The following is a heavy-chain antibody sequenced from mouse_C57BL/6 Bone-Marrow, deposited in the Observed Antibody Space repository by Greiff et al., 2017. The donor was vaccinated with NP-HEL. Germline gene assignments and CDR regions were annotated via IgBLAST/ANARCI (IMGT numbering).Heavy chain of an antibody. CDR3: TTLIEDY. CDR1: RLPIKAYS. J-gene: IGHJ2*01. D-gene: IGHD2-12*01. Sequence: EVKLQESGAELVRPGASVKVSCTACRLPIKAYSMHWVQQSPSPCLYWIGWIDPENGDTEYASKFQGKATITADTSSNTAYLQLSSLTSEDTAVYYCTTLIEDYWGQGTTLTVSS. V-gene: IGHV14-4*01. CDR2: IDPENGDT.